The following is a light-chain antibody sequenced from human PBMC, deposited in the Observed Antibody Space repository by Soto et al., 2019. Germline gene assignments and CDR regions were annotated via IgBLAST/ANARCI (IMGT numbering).Light chain of an antibody. Sequence: HSVRTQPASVSGSPGQSITISCTGASSDVGLYDFVSCYQQPPGKAPKLLIYEVTYRPSGVSSRFSGSKSGNTASLTISGLQAEDEADYYCNSYTSFSTYVFGTGTKVTVL. CDR2: EVT. CDR3: NSYTSFSTYV. V-gene: IGLV2-14*01. J-gene: IGLJ1*01. CDR1: SSDVGLYDF.